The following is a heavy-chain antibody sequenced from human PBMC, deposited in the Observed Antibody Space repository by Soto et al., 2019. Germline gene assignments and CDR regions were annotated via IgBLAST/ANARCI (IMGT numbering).Heavy chain of an antibody. CDR1: GGSISSSNW. CDR2: IYHSGST. V-gene: IGHV4-4*02. D-gene: IGHD3-10*01. J-gene: IGHJ6*02. Sequence: SETLSLTCAVSGGSISSSNWWSWVRQPQGKGLEWIGEIYHSGSTNYNPSLKSRVTISVDKSKNQFSLKLSSVTAADTAVYYCARLLWFGEPPQIYYYYGMDVWGQGTTVT. CDR3: ARLLWFGEPPQIYYYYGMDV.